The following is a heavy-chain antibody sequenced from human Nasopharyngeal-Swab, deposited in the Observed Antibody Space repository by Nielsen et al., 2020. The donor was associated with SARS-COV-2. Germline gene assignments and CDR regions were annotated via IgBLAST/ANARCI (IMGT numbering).Heavy chain of an antibody. CDR2: ISYDGSNK. D-gene: IGHD3-22*01. J-gene: IGHJ4*02. Sequence: SLKISCAASGFTFSSYGMHWVRQAPGKGLEWVAVISYDGSNKYYADSVKGRFTISRDNSKNTLYLQMNSLRAEYTAVYYCAKDLLYYYDSSGYPLDYWGQGTLVTVSS. CDR3: AKDLLYYYDSSGYPLDY. CDR1: GFTFSSYG. V-gene: IGHV3-30*18.